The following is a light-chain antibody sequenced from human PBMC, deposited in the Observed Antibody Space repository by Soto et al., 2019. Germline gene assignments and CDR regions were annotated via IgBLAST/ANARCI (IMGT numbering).Light chain of an antibody. CDR1: QSVSSIY. CDR3: QHYNNWPAWT. Sequence: EIVLTQSPGTLSLSPGERATLSCRASQSVSSIYLAWYQQKPGQAPRLLIYGASSRATGIPDRFSGSGSGTDFTLTISRLEPEDFAVYYCQHYNNWPAWTFGQGTKVDNK. J-gene: IGKJ1*01. V-gene: IGKV3-20*01. CDR2: GAS.